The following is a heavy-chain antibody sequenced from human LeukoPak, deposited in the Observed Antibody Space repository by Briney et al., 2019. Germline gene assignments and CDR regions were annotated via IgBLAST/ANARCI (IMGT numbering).Heavy chain of an antibody. CDR3: ASMGLNYYYYMDV. CDR1: GGTFSSYA. CDR2: IIPIFGTA. D-gene: IGHD4/OR15-4a*01. J-gene: IGHJ6*03. V-gene: IGHV1-69*05. Sequence: GSSVKVSCKASGGTFSSYAISWMRQAPGQGLEWMGGIIPIFGTANYAQKFQGRVTITTDESTSTAYMELSSLRSEDTAVYYCASMGLNYYYYMDVWGKGTTVTVSS.